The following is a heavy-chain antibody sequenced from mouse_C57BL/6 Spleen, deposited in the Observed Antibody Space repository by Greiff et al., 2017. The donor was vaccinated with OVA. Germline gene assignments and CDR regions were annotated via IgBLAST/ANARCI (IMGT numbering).Heavy chain of an antibody. D-gene: IGHD4-1*01. J-gene: IGHJ3*01. CDR3: AREGILGPFAY. V-gene: IGHV3-6*01. Sequence: EVKLVESGPGLVKPSQSLSLTCSVTGYSITSGYYWNWIRQFPGNKLEWMGYISYDGSNNYNPSLKNRISITRDTSKNQFFLKLNSVTTEDTATYYCAREGILGPFAYWGQGTLVTVSA. CDR2: ISYDGSN. CDR1: GYSITSGYY.